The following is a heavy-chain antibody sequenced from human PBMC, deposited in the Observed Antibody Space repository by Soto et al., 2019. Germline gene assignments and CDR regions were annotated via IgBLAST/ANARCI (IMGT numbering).Heavy chain of an antibody. Sequence: GESLKISCKGSGYNFTTYWINWVRQMPGKGLEWMGRIDPSDSYINYSPSFQGHVTISVDKSVSTAYLQWSSLKASDTAMYFCERQSTSAHKDYWGQGTLVTVSS. CDR3: ERQSTSAHKDY. D-gene: IGHD3-10*01. V-gene: IGHV5-10-1*01. J-gene: IGHJ4*01. CDR1: GYNFTTYW. CDR2: IDPSDSYI.